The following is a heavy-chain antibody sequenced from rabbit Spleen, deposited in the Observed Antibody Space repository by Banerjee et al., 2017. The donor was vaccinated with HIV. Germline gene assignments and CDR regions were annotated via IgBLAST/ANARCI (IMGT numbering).Heavy chain of an antibody. Sequence: QEQLVESGGGLVKPEGSLKLSCTASGFSFSNGYYMCWVRQAPGKGLEWIACIYAGSSGSTYYASWAKGRFTISKTSSTTVTLQMTSLTAADTATYFCARGSATMTMVITGYYLNLWGQGTLVTVS. J-gene: IGHJ4*01. CDR2: IYAGSSGST. CDR1: GFSFSNGYY. V-gene: IGHV1S45*01. D-gene: IGHD2-1*01. CDR3: ARGSATMTMVITGYYLNL.